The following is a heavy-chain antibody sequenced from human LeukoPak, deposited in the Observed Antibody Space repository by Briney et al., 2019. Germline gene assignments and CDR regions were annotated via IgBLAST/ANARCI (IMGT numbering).Heavy chain of an antibody. Sequence: GGSLILSCAASGFTFDDYGMSWVRQAPGKGLEWVSGINRNGGSTSYADSVKGRFTISRDNAKNSLYLQMSSLRAEDTALYYCARNHGEIVSSSRSSFDYWGQGTLVTVSS. CDR1: GFTFDDYG. CDR2: INRNGGST. J-gene: IGHJ4*02. D-gene: IGHD3-10*01. CDR3: ARNHGEIVSSSRSSFDY. V-gene: IGHV3-20*04.